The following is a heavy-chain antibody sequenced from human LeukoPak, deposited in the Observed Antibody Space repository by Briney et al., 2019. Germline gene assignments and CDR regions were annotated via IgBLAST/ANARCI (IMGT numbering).Heavy chain of an antibody. CDR1: GFTFSSYS. CDR2: ISSSSSTI. J-gene: IGHJ4*02. D-gene: IGHD6-13*01. CDR3: ARDSSIAAAGGPD. Sequence: GGSLGLSCAASGFTFSSYSMNWVRQAPGKGLEWVSYISSSSSTIYYADSVKGRFTISRDNAKNSLYLQMNSLRAEDTAVYYCARDSSIAAAGGPDWGQGTLVTVSS. V-gene: IGHV3-48*04.